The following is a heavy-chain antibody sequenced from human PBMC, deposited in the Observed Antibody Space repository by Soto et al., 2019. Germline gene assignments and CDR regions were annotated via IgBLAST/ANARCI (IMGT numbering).Heavy chain of an antibody. CDR2: LSGGGDRT. V-gene: IGHV3-74*01. CDR1: GFTFSRDW. J-gene: IGHJ6*02. Sequence: EVQLVESGGGLVQPGGSLRLSCAASGFTFSRDWRHWVRQAPGKGLVWVSSLSGGGDRTTYADSVKGPFTISRDNDKDTLYLQMNNLRCDDTAVYYCGRGRDFAMDVWGQGTAVNVSS. CDR3: GRGRDFAMDV. D-gene: IGHD3-3*01.